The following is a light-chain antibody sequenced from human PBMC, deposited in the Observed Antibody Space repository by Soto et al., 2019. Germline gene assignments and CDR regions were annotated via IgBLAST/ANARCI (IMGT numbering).Light chain of an antibody. CDR1: QSVSSSY. CDR2: GAS. V-gene: IGKV3-20*01. J-gene: IGKJ4*01. Sequence: EIVLTQSPGTLSLSPGKRATLSCRASQSVSSSYLAWYQQKPGQAPRLLIYGASSRATGIPDRFSGSGSGTDFTLTISRLEPEDFAVYYCQQYGSSPGFGGGTKVEIK. CDR3: QQYGSSPG.